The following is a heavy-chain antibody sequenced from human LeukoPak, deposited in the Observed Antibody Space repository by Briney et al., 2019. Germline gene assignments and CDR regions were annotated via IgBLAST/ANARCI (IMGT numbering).Heavy chain of an antibody. V-gene: IGHV3-53*01. D-gene: IGHD2/OR15-2a*01. CDR2: IYRGGST. J-gene: IGHJ6*02. Sequence: GRSLRLSCAASGFTVSSNYMSWVRQAPGKGLEWVSVIYRGGSTYYADSVKGRFTISRDNSKNTLYLQMNSLRAEDTAVYYCARDLSYYSMDVWGQGTTVTVSS. CDR1: GFTVSSNY. CDR3: ARDLSYYSMDV.